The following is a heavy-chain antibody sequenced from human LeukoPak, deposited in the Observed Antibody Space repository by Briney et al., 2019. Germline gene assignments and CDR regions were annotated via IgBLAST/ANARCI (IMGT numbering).Heavy chain of an antibody. CDR3: VKDQAQVYGYFDS. D-gene: IGHD6-6*01. V-gene: IGHV3-30*02. CDR1: GFTFSNYG. CDR2: VYYDGNNK. J-gene: IGHJ4*02. Sequence: GGSLRLSCAASGFTFSNYGMHWVRQAPGKGLEWVAFVYYDGNNKYYAASVKGRFTISRDNSRNSLYVQMNSLRTEDTAVYYCVKDQAQVYGYFDSWGLGTQVTVSS.